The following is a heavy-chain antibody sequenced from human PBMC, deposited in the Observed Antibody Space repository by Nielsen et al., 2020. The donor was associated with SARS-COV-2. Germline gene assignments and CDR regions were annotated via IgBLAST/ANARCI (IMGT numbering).Heavy chain of an antibody. CDR2: IKSKTDGGTT. Sequence: GESLKISCAASGFTFSNAWMSWVRQAPGKGLEWVGRIKSKTDGGTTDYAAPVKGRFTISRDDSKNTLYLQMNSLKTEDTAVYYCTTEVPHGYCSSTSCYTLWGRSLGYWGQGTLVTVSS. V-gene: IGHV3-15*01. CDR3: TTEVPHGYCSSTSCYTLWGRSLGY. J-gene: IGHJ4*02. CDR1: GFTFSNAW. D-gene: IGHD2-2*02.